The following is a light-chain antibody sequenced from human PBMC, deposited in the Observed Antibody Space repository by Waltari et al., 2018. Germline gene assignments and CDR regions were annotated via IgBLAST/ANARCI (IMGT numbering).Light chain of an antibody. Sequence: QSGLTQPAPVSGSPGQSITISCTGTSSDVVHYNLAPWYQQYPGKAPKLMVYEVTKRTSGVSDRFSGSKSGNTASLTISGLQSEDEADYYCCSYAGLGIYVFGTGTKVTVL. V-gene: IGLV2-23*02. CDR3: CSYAGLGIYV. CDR1: SSDVVHYNL. CDR2: EVT. J-gene: IGLJ1*01.